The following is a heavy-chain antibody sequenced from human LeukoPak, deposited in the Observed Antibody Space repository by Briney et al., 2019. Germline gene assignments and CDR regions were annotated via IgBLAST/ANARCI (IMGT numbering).Heavy chain of an antibody. V-gene: IGHV5-51*01. J-gene: IGHJ4*02. CDR2: IYPGDSDI. CDR3: ARWGVGATNYFDY. D-gene: IGHD1-26*01. CDR1: GYSFTSYY. Sequence: GESLKISCKGSGYSFTSYYIGWVRQMPGKGLEWMGIIYPGDSDIRYSPSFQGQVTISADKSISTAYLQWSSLKASDTAMYYCARWGVGATNYFDYWGQGTLVTVSS.